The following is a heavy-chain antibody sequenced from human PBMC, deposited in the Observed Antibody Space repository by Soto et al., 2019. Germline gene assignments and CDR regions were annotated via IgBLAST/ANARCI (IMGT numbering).Heavy chain of an antibody. J-gene: IGHJ6*02. CDR2: IDWDDDK. CDR1: GFSLSTRGMC. Sequence: SGPTLVNPTQTLTLTCTFSGFSLSTRGMCVSWIRHPPGKALEWLALIDWDDDKYYSTSLKTRLTISKDTSKNQVVLTMTNMDPVDTATYYCARTDYGGNGYYYYGMDVWGQGTTVTVSS. D-gene: IGHD4-17*01. V-gene: IGHV2-70*01. CDR3: ARTDYGGNGYYYYGMDV.